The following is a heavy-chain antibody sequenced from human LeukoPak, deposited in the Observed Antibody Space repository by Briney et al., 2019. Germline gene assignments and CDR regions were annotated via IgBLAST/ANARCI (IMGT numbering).Heavy chain of an antibody. CDR2: ITYSGST. Sequence: PSETLSLTCTVSGGSISNTDSYWGWVRQPPGKGLEWIVSITYSGSTYYNPPLRSRLTISIDTSKNQFSLKLTSVTAADTAVYYCARPSRGSGFNYGYSGYFDYWGQGTLVTVSS. CDR1: GGSISNTDSY. J-gene: IGHJ4*02. V-gene: IGHV4-39*01. CDR3: ARPSRGSGFNYGYSGYFDY. D-gene: IGHD5-18*01.